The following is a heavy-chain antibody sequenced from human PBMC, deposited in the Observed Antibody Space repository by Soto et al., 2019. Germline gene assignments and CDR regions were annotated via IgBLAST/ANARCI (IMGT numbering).Heavy chain of an antibody. J-gene: IGHJ3*01. Sequence: EVQLLESGGGLVQPGGSLRLSCATSGFTFSSFAMSWVRQAPGKGLEWVSSVGAPDDTFYADSVEGRFTISRDNSKDMVYLQLSSVNAVDTAVYYCAKDSFSCNSLWDAFDFWGPGTMVTVSS. CDR2: VGAPDDT. V-gene: IGHV3-23*01. CDR3: AKDSFSCNSLWDAFDF. D-gene: IGHD2-21*02. CDR1: GFTFSSFA.